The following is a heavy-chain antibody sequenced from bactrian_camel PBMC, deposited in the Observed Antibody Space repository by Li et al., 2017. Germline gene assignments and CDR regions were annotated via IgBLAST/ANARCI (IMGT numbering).Heavy chain of an antibody. J-gene: IGHJ4*01. D-gene: IGHD3*01. CDR1: GFTFSSVG. V-gene: IGHV3S6*01. Sequence: HVQLVESGGGLVQPGGSLRLSCAASGFTFSSVGMIWVRQAPGKGLEWVSGVAPGGRDTRYADSVKGRFTAARDNPKNTLYMQMNSLKTEDTAMYFCAKGGTFGVVWYRDDEYDKWGQGTQVTVS. CDR3: AKGGTFGVVWYRDDEYDK. CDR2: VAPGGRDT.